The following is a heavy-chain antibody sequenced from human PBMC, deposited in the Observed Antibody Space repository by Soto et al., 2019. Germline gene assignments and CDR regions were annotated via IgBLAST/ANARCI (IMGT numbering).Heavy chain of an antibody. V-gene: IGHV4-59*01. CDR2: IYYSGST. D-gene: IGHD6-19*01. Sequence: PSETLSLTCTVSGGSISSYYWSWIRQPPGKGLEWIGYIYYSGSTNYNPSLKSRVTISVDTSKNQFSLKLSSVTAADTAVYYCARSGYSSGWYVSDYYYYGMDVWGQGTTVT. CDR1: GGSISSYY. J-gene: IGHJ6*02. CDR3: ARSGYSSGWYVSDYYYYGMDV.